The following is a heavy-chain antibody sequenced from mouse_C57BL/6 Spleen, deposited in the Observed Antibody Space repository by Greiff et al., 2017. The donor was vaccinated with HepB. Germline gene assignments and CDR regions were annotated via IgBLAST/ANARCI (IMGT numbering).Heavy chain of an antibody. CDR1: GYAFSSYW. V-gene: IGHV1-80*01. Sequence: QLQQSGAELVKPGASVKISCKASGYAFSSYWMNWVKQRPGKGLEWIGQIYPGDGDTNYNGKFKGKATLTADKSSSTAYMQLSSLTSEDSAVYFCARKTSSNWAMDYWGQGTSVTVSS. CDR2: IYPGDGDT. D-gene: IGHD2-5*01. CDR3: ARKTSSNWAMDY. J-gene: IGHJ4*01.